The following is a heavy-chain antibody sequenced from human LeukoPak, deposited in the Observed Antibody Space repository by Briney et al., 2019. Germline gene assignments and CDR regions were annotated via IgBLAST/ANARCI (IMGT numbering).Heavy chain of an antibody. V-gene: IGHV1-8*01. D-gene: IGHD6-6*01. CDR3: AREGQQLVAAIFGYYYYMDV. CDR2: MNPNSGNT. Sequence: ASVKVSCKAYGYTFTSYDINWVRLATGQGLEWMGWMNPNSGNTGYAQKFQGRVTMTRDMSTSTVYMELSSLRSEDTAVYYCAREGQQLVAAIFGYYYYMDVWGKGTTVTVSS. J-gene: IGHJ6*03. CDR1: GYTFTSYD.